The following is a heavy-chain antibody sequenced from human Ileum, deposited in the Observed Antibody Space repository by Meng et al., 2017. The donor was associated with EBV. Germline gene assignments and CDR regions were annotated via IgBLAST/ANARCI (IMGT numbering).Heavy chain of an antibody. J-gene: IGHJ4*02. D-gene: IGHD3-22*01. V-gene: IGHV4-28*01. CDR2: IYYSGST. CDR3: ARNVPGTSAYYD. Sequence: GRGAVNPSTPPPLPVAVSGYSLGSTNWWGWIRQPPGKGLEWIGYIYYSGSTSYNPSLKSRVTMSVDTSKNQFSLNLNSVTAVDTAVYYCARNVPGTSAYYDWGQGTLVTVSS. CDR1: GYSLGSTNW.